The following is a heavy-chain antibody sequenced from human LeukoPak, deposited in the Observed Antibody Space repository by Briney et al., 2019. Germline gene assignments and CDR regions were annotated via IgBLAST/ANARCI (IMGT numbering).Heavy chain of an antibody. Sequence: PGGPLRLSCAASGFTFSSYAMHWVRQAPGKGLEWVAVISYDGSNKYYADSVKGRFTISRDNSKNTLYLQMNSLRAEDTAVYYCAKDPSSGWDYWGQGTLVTVSS. V-gene: IGHV3-30*01. CDR1: GFTFSSYA. CDR2: ISYDGSNK. J-gene: IGHJ4*02. CDR3: AKDPSSGWDY. D-gene: IGHD6-19*01.